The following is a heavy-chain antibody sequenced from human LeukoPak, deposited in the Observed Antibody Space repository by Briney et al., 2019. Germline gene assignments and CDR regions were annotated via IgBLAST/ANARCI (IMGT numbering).Heavy chain of an antibody. V-gene: IGHV3-33*01. D-gene: IGHD2-8*01. J-gene: IGHJ4*02. Sequence: GGSLRLSCAVSGFTFSNYDMHWVLQAPGKGLEWVAVIWYDGSNKYYADSVKGRFTISRDNSKNTLYLQMNTLRAEDTAVYYCARDPGGVVYFDYWGQGTLVTVSS. CDR1: GFTFSNYD. CDR2: IWYDGSNK. CDR3: ARDPGGVVYFDY.